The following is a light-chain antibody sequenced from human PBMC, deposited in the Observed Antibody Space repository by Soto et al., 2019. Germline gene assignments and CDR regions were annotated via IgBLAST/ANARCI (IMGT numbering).Light chain of an antibody. CDR3: SSYKSSSTLEV. CDR1: SSDVGGYNY. J-gene: IGLJ1*01. CDR2: EVS. Sequence: QSALTQPASVYGSPGQSITISCTGTSSDVGGYNYVSWYQQHPGKAPKLMIYEVSNRPSGVSNRFSGSKSGNTASLTISGLQAEDEADYYCSSYKSSSTLEVFGTGTKVTVL. V-gene: IGLV2-14*01.